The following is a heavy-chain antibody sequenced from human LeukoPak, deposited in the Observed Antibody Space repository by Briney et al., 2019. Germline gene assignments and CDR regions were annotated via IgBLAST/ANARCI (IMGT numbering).Heavy chain of an antibody. D-gene: IGHD3-22*01. Sequence: GGSLRLSCAASGFTFSSYAMSWVRQAPGKGLEWVSTISGSGGNTYYADSVKGRFTISRDNSKNTLYLQMNSLRAEDTAVYYCATASGGGTYETSGYYFDYWGQGTLVTVSS. J-gene: IGHJ4*02. CDR3: ATASGGGTYETSGYYFDY. CDR1: GFTFSSYA. V-gene: IGHV3-23*01. CDR2: ISGSGGNT.